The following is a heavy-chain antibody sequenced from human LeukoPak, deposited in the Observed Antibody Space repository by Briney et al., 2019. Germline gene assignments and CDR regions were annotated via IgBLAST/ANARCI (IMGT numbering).Heavy chain of an antibody. V-gene: IGHV3-66*01. CDR1: GFTVSSNY. D-gene: IGHD3-3*01. CDR3: ARDLWGGYLGGDY. J-gene: IGHJ4*02. CDR2: IYSGGST. Sequence: GGSLRLSCAASGFTVSSNYMSWVRQAPGKGLEWVSVIYSGGSTYYADSVKGRFTISRDNSKNTLYLQMNSLRAEDTAVYYCARDLWGGYLGGDYWGQGTLVTVSS.